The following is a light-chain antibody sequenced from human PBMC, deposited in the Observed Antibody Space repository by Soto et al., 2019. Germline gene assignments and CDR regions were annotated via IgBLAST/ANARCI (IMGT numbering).Light chain of an antibody. Sequence: DIQMTQSPSSLSASVGDRVTITCRASQSISTYLNWYQHKPGKAPKLLIYAASSLQSGVPSRFSCSGSGADFTLTVSSLQPEDFATYYCQQSYTSPMYTFGQGTKLEIK. J-gene: IGKJ2*01. CDR3: QQSYTSPMYT. CDR1: QSISTY. V-gene: IGKV1-39*01. CDR2: AAS.